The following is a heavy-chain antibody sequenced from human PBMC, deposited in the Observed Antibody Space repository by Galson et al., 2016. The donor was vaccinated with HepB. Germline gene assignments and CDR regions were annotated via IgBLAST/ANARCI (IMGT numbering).Heavy chain of an antibody. CDR1: GFTYSSDV. J-gene: IGHJ4*02. CDR2: IVGSGGTK. D-gene: IGHD5-18*01. CDR3: ASQQLWPSFDY. V-gene: IGHV3-23*01. Sequence: SLRLSCAASGFTYSSDVMSWVRQAPGQGLEWVSGIVGSGGTKYYAESVQGRFIVSSDNSKNILHLQMDSLRGEDTAIYYCASQQLWPSFDYWGQGILVTVSS.